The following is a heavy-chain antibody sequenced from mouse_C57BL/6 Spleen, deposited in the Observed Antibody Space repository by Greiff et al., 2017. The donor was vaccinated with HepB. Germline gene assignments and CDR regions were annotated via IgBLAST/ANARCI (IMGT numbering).Heavy chain of an antibody. CDR3: ASHSNYWYFDV. J-gene: IGHJ1*03. CDR1: GYTFTEYT. CDR2: FYPGSGSI. D-gene: IGHD2-5*01. Sequence: QVHVKQSGAELVKPGASVKLSCKASGYTFTEYTIHWVKQRSGQGLEWIGWFYPGSGSINDNEKFKDKATLTADKSSSTVYMELSRVTSEDSAVYFCASHSNYWYFDVWGTGTTVTVSS. V-gene: IGHV1-62-2*01.